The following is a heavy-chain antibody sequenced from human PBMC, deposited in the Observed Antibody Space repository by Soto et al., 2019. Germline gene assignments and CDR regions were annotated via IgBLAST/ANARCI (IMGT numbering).Heavy chain of an antibody. Sequence: QITLKESGPPVVQPTQSLTLTCSFSGFSLSTSAEGVAWIRQPPGKALERLALIYWDDDERYSPFLKSRLTIAKDTSKNQVVLTMTNMDPVDTATYFCAHKGGRGAAMDVWGQGATVTVSS. D-gene: IGHD2-15*01. CDR3: AHKGGRGAAMDV. CDR1: GFSLSTSAEG. CDR2: IYWDDDE. V-gene: IGHV2-5*02. J-gene: IGHJ6*02.